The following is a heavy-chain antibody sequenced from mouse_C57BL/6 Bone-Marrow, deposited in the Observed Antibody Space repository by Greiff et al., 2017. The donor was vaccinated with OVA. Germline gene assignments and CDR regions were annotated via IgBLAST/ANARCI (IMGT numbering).Heavy chain of an antibody. J-gene: IGHJ3*01. CDR2: LDPEHGDT. CDR1: GFNIKDDY. Sequence: EVKLQQSGAELVRPGASVKLSCTASGFNIKDDYMHWVKQRPEQGLEWIGWLDPEHGDTEYASKFQGKATITADTSSNTAYLQLSSLTSEDTAVYYCTNYYGSSWFAYWGQGTLVTVSA. CDR3: TNYYGSSWFAY. V-gene: IGHV14-4*01. D-gene: IGHD1-1*01.